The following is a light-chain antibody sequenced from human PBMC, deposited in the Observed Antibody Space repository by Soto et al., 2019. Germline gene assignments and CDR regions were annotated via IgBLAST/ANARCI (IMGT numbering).Light chain of an antibody. CDR3: QQCNNWPRT. V-gene: IGKV3D-20*02. CDR1: QSVDSTY. CDR2: GAS. J-gene: IGKJ1*01. Sequence: EFVLTQSPGTLSLSLVERGTLSCRASQSVDSTYLTWYQQEPGQAPRLLIYGASGRATGIPDRFSGSGSGTDFTLTISRLEAEDYAVYYCQQCNNWPRTFGQGTKVDI.